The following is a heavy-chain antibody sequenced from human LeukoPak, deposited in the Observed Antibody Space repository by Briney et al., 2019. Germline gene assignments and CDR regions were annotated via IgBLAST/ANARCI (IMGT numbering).Heavy chain of an antibody. CDR3: ARHPFNGFYYFDY. V-gene: IGHV4-39*01. D-gene: IGHD2-8*01. J-gene: IGHJ4*02. Sequence: SETLSLTCTVSGGSISSSSYYWGWIRQPPGKGLEWIGSIYYSGSTYYNPSLKSRVTISVDTSKNQFSPKLSSVTAADTVVYYCARHPFNGFYYFDYWGQGTLVTVSS. CDR1: GGSISSSSYY. CDR2: IYYSGST.